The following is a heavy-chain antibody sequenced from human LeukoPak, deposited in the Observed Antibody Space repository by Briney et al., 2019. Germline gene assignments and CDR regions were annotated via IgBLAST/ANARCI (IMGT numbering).Heavy chain of an antibody. CDR2: IGTAGDT. V-gene: IGHV3-13*01. D-gene: IGHD6-13*01. CDR3: ARGPLIAAAGTW. CDR1: RFTFSSYD. Sequence: GGTLRLSCAASRFTFSSYDMHWVRQATGKGLEWVSAIGTAGDTYYPGSVKGRFTISRENAKNSLYLQMNSLRAEDTAVYYCARGPLIAAAGTWWGQGTLVTVSS. J-gene: IGHJ4*02.